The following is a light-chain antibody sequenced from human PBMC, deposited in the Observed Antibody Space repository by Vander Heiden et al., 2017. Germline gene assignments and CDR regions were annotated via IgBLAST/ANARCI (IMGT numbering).Light chain of an antibody. CDR3: QQFNSYPPLT. CDR1: QGISSV. CDR2: DAS. Sequence: AIQLTQSPSSLSASVGDRVTITCRASQGISSVLAWYQQKPGKAPKLLIYDASSLESGVPSRFSGSGSGTDFTLTISSLQPEDFATYYCQQFNSYPPLTFGGGTKVEIK. V-gene: IGKV1-13*02. J-gene: IGKJ4*01.